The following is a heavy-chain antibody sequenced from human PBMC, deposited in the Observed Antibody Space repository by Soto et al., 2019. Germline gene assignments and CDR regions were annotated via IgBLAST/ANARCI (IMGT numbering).Heavy chain of an antibody. V-gene: IGHV3-33*01. Sequence: QVQLVESGGGVVQPGRSLRLSCAASGFTFSSYGMHWVRQAPGKGLEWVAVIWYDGSNKYYADSVKGRFTISRDNSKNTLYLQMNSLRAEDTAVYYCARESTYYDFWSGFDPWGQGTLVTVSS. CDR3: ARESTYYDFWSGFDP. J-gene: IGHJ5*02. CDR2: IWYDGSNK. CDR1: GFTFSSYG. D-gene: IGHD3-3*01.